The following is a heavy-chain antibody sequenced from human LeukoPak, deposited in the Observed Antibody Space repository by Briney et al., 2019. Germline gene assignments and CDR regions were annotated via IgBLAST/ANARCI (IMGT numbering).Heavy chain of an antibody. CDR2: XXXIGST. D-gene: IGHD6-13*01. Sequence: PSETLSLTCAVYGGSFSGYYWNWIRQPPGKGLGWXXXXXXIGSTNYSPSLKSRVTISVDTSQNQFSLKLSSVTAADTAVYYCARGRSSRWNFFGHWYFDLWGRDTLVTVSS. J-gene: IGHJ2*01. CDR1: GGSFSGYY. V-gene: IGHV4-34*01. CDR3: ARGRSSRWNFFGHWYFDL.